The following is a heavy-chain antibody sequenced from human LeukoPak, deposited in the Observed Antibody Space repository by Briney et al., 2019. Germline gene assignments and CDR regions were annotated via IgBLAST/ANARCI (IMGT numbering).Heavy chain of an antibody. V-gene: IGHV3-7*01. CDR2: IKQDGSEK. CDR1: GFTFSSYW. Sequence: GGSLRLSCAASGFTFSSYWMSWVRQAPGKGLEWVADIKQDGSEKYYVDSVKGRFIISRDNAKNSLYLQMNSLRAEDTAVYYCARDFNHYFDWLPHFDYWGQGTLVTVSS. J-gene: IGHJ4*02. D-gene: IGHD3-9*01. CDR3: ARDFNHYFDWLPHFDY.